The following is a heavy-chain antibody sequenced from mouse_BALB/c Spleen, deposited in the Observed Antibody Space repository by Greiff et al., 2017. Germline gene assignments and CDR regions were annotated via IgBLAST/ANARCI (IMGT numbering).Heavy chain of an antibody. CDR3: ARSTLLWYFDV. J-gene: IGHJ1*01. V-gene: IGHV3-2*02. CDR2: ISYSGST. D-gene: IGHD2-1*01. CDR1: GYSITSDYA. Sequence: EVQLQESGPGLVKPSQSLSLTCTVTGYSITSDYAWNWIRQFPGNKLEWMGYISYSGSTSYNPSLKSRISITRDTSKNQFFLQLNSVTTEDTATYYCARSTLLWYFDVGGAGTTVTVSS.